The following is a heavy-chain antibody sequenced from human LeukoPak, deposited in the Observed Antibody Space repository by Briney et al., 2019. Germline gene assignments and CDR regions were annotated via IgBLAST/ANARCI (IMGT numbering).Heavy chain of an antibody. CDR2: ISYSGANS. V-gene: IGHV3-23*01. CDR1: GFTFSGSA. CDR3: ARDTQLSP. Sequence: PWGSLRLSCAASGFTFSGSAMSWVRQAPGEGLEWVSLISYSGANSYYTDSVRGRFTISRDNSKDTLFLQMNSLRAEDTAIYYCARDTQLSPWGLGTMVTVSS. J-gene: IGHJ3*01. D-gene: IGHD3-16*02.